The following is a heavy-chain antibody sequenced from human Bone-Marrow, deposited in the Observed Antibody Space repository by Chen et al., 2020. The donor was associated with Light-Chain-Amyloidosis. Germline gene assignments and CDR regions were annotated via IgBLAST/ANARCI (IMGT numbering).Heavy chain of an antibody. D-gene: IGHD5-12*01. CDR1: GYTFPNYW. Sequence: EVQLVQSGPEVKKPGESLKISCKGSGYTFPNYWIGWVRQMPGKGLEWMGVSYPDDSDARYRPSFEGQVTISADKSITTAYLQWRSLKASDTAMYYCARRRDGYNFDYWGQGTLVTVSS. CDR2: SYPDDSDA. J-gene: IGHJ4*02. CDR3: ARRRDGYNFDY. V-gene: IGHV5-51*01.